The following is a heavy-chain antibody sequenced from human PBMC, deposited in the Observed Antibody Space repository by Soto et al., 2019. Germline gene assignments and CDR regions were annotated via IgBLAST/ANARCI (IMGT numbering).Heavy chain of an antibody. D-gene: IGHD6-6*01. V-gene: IGHV3-30-3*01. Sequence: GGSLRLGCAAYGIPLSTYALHLVRQAPGKGLERVAVISYDGNSEYYADSVKGRFTVSRDNSKNTLYLQMNSLRGEDTAVYYCARDGLEHSYYPIAARRVWFDPWGQGNLVTVSS. CDR2: ISYDGNSE. CDR1: GIPLSTYA. CDR3: ARDGLEHSYYPIAARRVWFDP. J-gene: IGHJ5*02.